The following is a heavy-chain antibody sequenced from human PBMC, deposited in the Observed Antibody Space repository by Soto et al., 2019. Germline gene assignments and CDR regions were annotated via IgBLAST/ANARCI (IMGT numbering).Heavy chain of an antibody. J-gene: IGHJ4*02. D-gene: IGHD2-2*01. V-gene: IGHV3-23*01. CDR3: AKEQIHFEGDTSSIFDY. CDR2: ISASGGST. CDR1: GFTFSNYP. Sequence: EVRLLESGGGFVGPGWSLRLSCAASGFTFSNYPMTWVRQAPGKGLEWVSSISASGGSTYYPDSVKGRFTISRDNSKNTLYLQMNSLRADDTAVYYCAKEQIHFEGDTSSIFDYWGQGTLVTVSS.